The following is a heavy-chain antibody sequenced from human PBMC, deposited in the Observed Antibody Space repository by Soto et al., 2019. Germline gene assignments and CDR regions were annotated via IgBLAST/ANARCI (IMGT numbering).Heavy chain of an antibody. CDR3: ARLRGYSYGRPDY. CDR2: IYYSGST. V-gene: IGHV4-39*01. Sequence: SETLSLTCTVSGGSISSSSYYWGWIRQPPGKGLEWIGSIYYSGSTYYNPSLKSRVTISVDTSKNQFSLKLSSVTAADTAVYYCARLRGYSYGRPDYWGQGTLVTVSS. D-gene: IGHD5-18*01. CDR1: GGSISSSSYY. J-gene: IGHJ4*02.